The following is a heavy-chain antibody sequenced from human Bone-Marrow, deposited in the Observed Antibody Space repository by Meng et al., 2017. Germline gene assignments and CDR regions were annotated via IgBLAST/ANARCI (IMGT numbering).Heavy chain of an antibody. J-gene: IGHJ4*02. Sequence: ASVKVSCKASGYTFPDYWLHWVRRAPGQGLEWMGRINPKSGDTHYAQRFQGRVTMTGDTSISTAYMELSSLRSEDTAVYYCARDRGYSGYDSRGPTDYWGQGTLVTVSS. D-gene: IGHD5-12*01. CDR1: GYTFPDYW. CDR2: INPKSGDT. CDR3: ARDRGYSGYDSRGPTDY. V-gene: IGHV1-2*06.